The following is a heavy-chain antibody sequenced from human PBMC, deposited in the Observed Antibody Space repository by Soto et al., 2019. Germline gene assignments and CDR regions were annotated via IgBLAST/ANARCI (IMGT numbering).Heavy chain of an antibody. V-gene: IGHV1-69*02. J-gene: IGHJ4*02. CDR2: INPILGIA. Sequence: QVQLVQSGAEVKKPGSSVKVSCKASGGTFSSYTISWVRQAPGQGLEWLGRINPILGIANYAQKFQGRVTITADKATSTAYMELSSLRSEDTAVYYCSLSSGWYSSFDYWGQGTLVSVSS. D-gene: IGHD6-19*01. CDR1: GGTFSSYT. CDR3: SLSSGWYSSFDY.